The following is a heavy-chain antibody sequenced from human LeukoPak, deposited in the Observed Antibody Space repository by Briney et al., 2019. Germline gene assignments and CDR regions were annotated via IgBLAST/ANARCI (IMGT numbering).Heavy chain of an antibody. Sequence: PSETLSLTCTVSGGSISSSSYYWGWIRQPPGKGLEWIGSIYYSGSTYYNPSLKSRVTISVDTSKNQFSLKLSSVTAADTAVYYCARHIAAAERVFDYWGQGTLVTVSS. D-gene: IGHD6-13*01. CDR1: GGSISSSSYY. CDR3: ARHIAAAERVFDY. V-gene: IGHV4-39*07. CDR2: IYYSGST. J-gene: IGHJ4*02.